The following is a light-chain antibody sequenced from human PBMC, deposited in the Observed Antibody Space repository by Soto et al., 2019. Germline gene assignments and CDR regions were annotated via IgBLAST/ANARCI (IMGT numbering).Light chain of an antibody. CDR3: QEYYSTPLT. CDR2: WAS. V-gene: IGKV4-1*01. CDR1: HMFLYRSNNKNS. J-gene: IGKJ4*01. Sequence: ILRTQSHASLAVSLGERATINFKLWHMFLYRSNNKNSLAWYQQKAGQTPKLLIYWASTPESGVPDRFSGSGYGTDFTLTISSLQAEDVAVYYCQEYYSTPLTFGAGTKLDIK.